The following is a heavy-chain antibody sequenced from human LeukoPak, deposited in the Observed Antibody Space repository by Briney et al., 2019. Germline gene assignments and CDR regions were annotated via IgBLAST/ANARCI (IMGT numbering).Heavy chain of an antibody. J-gene: IGHJ6*03. CDR2: IYYGGST. D-gene: IGHD2-2*03. CDR1: GGSISSYY. V-gene: IGHV4-59*01. Sequence: SETLSLTCTVSGGSISSYYWSWIRQPPGKGLEWIGYIYYGGSTNYNPSLKSRVTISVDTSKNQFSLKLSSVTAADTAVYYCASAGYCSSTSCYYMGVWGKGTTVTVSS. CDR3: ASAGYCSSTSCYYMGV.